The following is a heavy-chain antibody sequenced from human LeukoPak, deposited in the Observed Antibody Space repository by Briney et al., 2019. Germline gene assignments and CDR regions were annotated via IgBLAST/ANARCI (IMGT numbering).Heavy chain of an antibody. CDR3: AKDFNRDILTGYYQHYFDY. CDR2: IKQDGTEK. CDR1: GFTFTTYW. D-gene: IGHD3-9*01. J-gene: IGHJ4*02. V-gene: IGHV3-7*03. Sequence: GESLRLSCAASGFTFTTYWMSWVRQAPGKGLEWVANIKQDGTEKYYVDSVKGRFTISRDNAKNSLYLQMNSLRVEDTAVYYCAKDFNRDILTGYYQHYFDYWGQGTLVTVSS.